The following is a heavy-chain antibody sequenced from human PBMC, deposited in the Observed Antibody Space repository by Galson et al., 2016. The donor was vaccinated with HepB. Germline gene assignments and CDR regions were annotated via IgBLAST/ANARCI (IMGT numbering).Heavy chain of an antibody. D-gene: IGHD2-21*01. V-gene: IGHV3-23*01. CDR3: AIIAGTYYFDS. J-gene: IGHJ4*02. CDR1: GFTFRSYA. CDR2: ISGGGGSS. Sequence: SLRLSCAASGFTFRSYAMSWVRQAPGKGLEWVSVISGGGGSSNYADSVKGRFTNSRDNSKNTRYLQMNNLRADDTAVYYCAIIAGTYYFDSWGQGTLVTVSS.